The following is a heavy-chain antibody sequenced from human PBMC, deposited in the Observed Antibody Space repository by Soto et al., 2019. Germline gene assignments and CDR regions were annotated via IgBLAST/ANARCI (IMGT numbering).Heavy chain of an antibody. V-gene: IGHV4-39*01. J-gene: IGHJ5*02. CDR2: RYYSVSS. Sequence: PSETRSLTCTVSGGSITSSEYYWAWILQPPGKGLQFVGTRYYSVSSYSNPSLKSRLSMSVDTYKNQFSLTMKSVTAADTGVYYCASHPLNWSDGESWGQGVLVNVSS. D-gene: IGHD1-1*01. CDR3: ASHPLNWSDGES. CDR1: GGSITSSEYY.